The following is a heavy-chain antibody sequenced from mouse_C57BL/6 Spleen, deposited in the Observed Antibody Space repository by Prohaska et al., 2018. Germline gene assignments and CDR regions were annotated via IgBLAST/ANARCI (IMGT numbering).Heavy chain of an antibody. Sequence: QIQLVQSGPELKKPGETVKISCKASGYTFTTYGMSWVKQAPGKGLKWMGWINTYSGVPTYADDFKGRFAFSLETSASTAYLQINNLNDENTATEVVARGYVGYFDYWGQGTTPTVSS. CDR3: ARGYVGYFDY. D-gene: IGHD1-2*01. CDR2: INTYSGVP. CDR1: GYTFTTYG. V-gene: IGHV9-3*01. J-gene: IGHJ2*01.